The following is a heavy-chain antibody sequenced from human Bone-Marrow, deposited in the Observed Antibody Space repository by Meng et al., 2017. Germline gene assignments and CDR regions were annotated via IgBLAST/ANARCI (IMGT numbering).Heavy chain of an antibody. CDR1: GFTFSSYA. J-gene: IGHJ4*02. CDR2: ISGSGGST. D-gene: IGHD5-24*01. Sequence: GESLKISCAASGFTFSSYAMSWVRQAPGKGLEWVSAISGSGGSTYYADSVKGRFTISRDNSKNTLYLQMNSLRAEDTAVYYCASHVEMAPIDYWGQGTLVTGSS. V-gene: IGHV3-23*01. CDR3: ASHVEMAPIDY.